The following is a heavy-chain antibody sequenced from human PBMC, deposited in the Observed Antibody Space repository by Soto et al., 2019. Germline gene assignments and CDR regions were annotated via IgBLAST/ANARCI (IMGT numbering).Heavy chain of an antibody. CDR2: IYPGDSDT. CDR1: GYSFTSYW. J-gene: IGHJ4*02. Sequence: GESLKISCKGSGYSFTSYWIGWVRQMPGRGLDWMGVIYPGDSDTRYSPSFQGQVTISADKSISTAYLQWSSLKASDTAMYYCARAEVYSSGWYPNPYFDYWGQGTRVTSPQ. V-gene: IGHV5-51*01. CDR3: ARAEVYSSGWYPNPYFDY. D-gene: IGHD6-19*01.